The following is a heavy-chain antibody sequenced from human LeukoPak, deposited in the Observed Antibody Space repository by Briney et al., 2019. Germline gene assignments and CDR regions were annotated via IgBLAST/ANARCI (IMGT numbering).Heavy chain of an antibody. J-gene: IGHJ4*02. CDR2: SHSSGDYI. Sequence: PGGSLRLSCAASASGVAFTSHSMNWVRQAPGKGLEWISYSHSSGDYIFYADSVKGRFTVSRDNARNSLYLQMNSLRAEDTAIYYCAREYNSRATFDYWGQGPLVTVSS. CDR3: AREYNSRATFDY. D-gene: IGHD1-20*01. V-gene: IGHV3-21*05. CDR1: ASGVAFTSHS.